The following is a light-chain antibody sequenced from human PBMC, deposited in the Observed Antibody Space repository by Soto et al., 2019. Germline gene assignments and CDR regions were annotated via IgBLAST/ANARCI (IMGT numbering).Light chain of an antibody. V-gene: IGKV1-39*01. CDR3: QQSHSIPLT. CDR1: QSINSY. J-gene: IGKJ4*01. CDR2: AAS. Sequence: DIQMTQSPSSLSASVGDRVTITCRASQSINSYLNWYQQKPGKAPNLLIYAASSLQSGVPSTFSGSGSGRDFTLTISSLQPEDFATYYCQQSHSIPLTFDGGTKVEIK.